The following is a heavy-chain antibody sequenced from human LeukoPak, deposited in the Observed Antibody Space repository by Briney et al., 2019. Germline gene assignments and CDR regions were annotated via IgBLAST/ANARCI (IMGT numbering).Heavy chain of an antibody. CDR1: GYTFTSYY. V-gene: IGHV1-46*01. J-gene: IGHJ4*02. CDR3: ARKMSGYGRSPFDY. Sequence: ASVKVSCKASGYTFTSYYMHWVRRAPGQGLKWMGIINPSGGSTDYAQKFQGRLTMTRDTSTSTVYMELSSLRSEDTAVYYCARKMSGYGRSPFDYWGQGTLVTVSS. CDR2: INPSGGST. D-gene: IGHD5-12*01.